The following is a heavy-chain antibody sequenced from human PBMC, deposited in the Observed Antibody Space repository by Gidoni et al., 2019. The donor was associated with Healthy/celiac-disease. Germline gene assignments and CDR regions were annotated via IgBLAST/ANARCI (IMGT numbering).Heavy chain of an antibody. CDR1: GFTVSSNY. CDR3: ARGRITMVQDPMDV. Sequence: EVQLVESGGGLIQPGGSLRLSCAASGFTVSSNYMSWVRQAPGKGLEWVSVIYSGGSTYYADSVKGRFTISRDNSKNTLYLQMNSLRAEDTAVYYCARGRITMVQDPMDVWGKGTTVTVSS. V-gene: IGHV3-53*01. CDR2: IYSGGST. J-gene: IGHJ6*04. D-gene: IGHD3-10*01.